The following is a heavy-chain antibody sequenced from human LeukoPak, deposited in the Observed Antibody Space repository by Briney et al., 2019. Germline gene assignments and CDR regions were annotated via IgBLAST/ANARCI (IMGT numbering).Heavy chain of an antibody. CDR2: ISGSGGST. V-gene: IGHV3-23*01. D-gene: IGHD3-22*01. J-gene: IGHJ4*02. CDR3: AKVTASTYYYDSSGYYPFDY. Sequence: PGGSLRLSCAASGFTISSYSMNWVRQAPGKGLEWVSAISGSGGSTYYADSVKGRFTISRDNSKNTLYLQMNSLRAEDTAVYYCAKVTASTYYYDSSGYYPFDYWGQGTLVTVSS. CDR1: GFTISSYS.